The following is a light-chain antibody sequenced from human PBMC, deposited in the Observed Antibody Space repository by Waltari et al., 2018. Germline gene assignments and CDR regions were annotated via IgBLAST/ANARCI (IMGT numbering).Light chain of an antibody. Sequence: FVLTQSPGTLSLSPGERVTLSCRASQSVSSNYLAWYQQKPGQAPRLLIYDASNRATGIADRFSCSGSGTDFTLTISRLEPEDVAVYYCQQYGRSPWTFGQGTKVEIK. V-gene: IGKV3-20*01. J-gene: IGKJ1*01. CDR1: QSVSSNY. CDR3: QQYGRSPWT. CDR2: DAS.